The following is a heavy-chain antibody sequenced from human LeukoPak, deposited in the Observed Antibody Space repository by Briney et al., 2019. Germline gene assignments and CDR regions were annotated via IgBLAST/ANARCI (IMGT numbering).Heavy chain of an antibody. CDR1: GFTFSGSA. CDR2: IRSKANSYAT. J-gene: IGHJ4*02. CDR3: TRSGPDCSGGSCIDY. V-gene: IGHV3-73*01. Sequence: GGSLRLSCAASGFTFSGSAMHWVRQASGKGLEWVGRIRSKANSYATAYAASVKGRFTISRDDSKNTAYLQMNSLKTEDTAVYYCTRSGPDCSGGSCIDYWGQGTLVTVSS. D-gene: IGHD2-15*01.